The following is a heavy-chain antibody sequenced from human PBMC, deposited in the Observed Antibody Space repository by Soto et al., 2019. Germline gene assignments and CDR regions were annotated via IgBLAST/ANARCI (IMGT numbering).Heavy chain of an antibody. CDR3: AMAKDIVLMVYALYYGMDV. Sequence: PGGSLRLSCAASGFTFSSYSMNWVRQAPGKGLERVSSISSSSSYIYYADSVKGRFTISRDNAKNSLYLQMNSLSAEDTAVYYCAMAKDIVLMVYALYYGMDVWGQGTTVNVSS. CDR1: GFTFSSYS. D-gene: IGHD2-8*01. V-gene: IGHV3-21*01. CDR2: ISSSSSYI. J-gene: IGHJ6*02.